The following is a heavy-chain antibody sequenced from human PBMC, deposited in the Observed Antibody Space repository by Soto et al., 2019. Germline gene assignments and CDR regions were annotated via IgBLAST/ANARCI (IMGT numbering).Heavy chain of an antibody. CDR1: GGTFSSYA. D-gene: IGHD1-26*01. J-gene: IGHJ4*02. Sequence: GASVKVSCKASGGTFSSYAISWLRQAPGQGLEWMGGIIPIFGTANYAQKFQGRVTITADESTSTAYMELSSLRSEDTAVYYCARSSGSYRWYFDYWGQGTLVTVSS. CDR2: IIPIFGTA. V-gene: IGHV1-69*13. CDR3: ARSSGSYRWYFDY.